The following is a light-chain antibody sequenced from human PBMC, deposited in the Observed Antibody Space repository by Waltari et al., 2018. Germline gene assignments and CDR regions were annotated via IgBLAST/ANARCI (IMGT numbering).Light chain of an antibody. CDR3: QQRGTWPPIT. CDR1: QSVTNY. J-gene: IGKJ5*01. Sequence: EIVLTQSPVILFLSPRETAPLSCRVSQSVTNYLAWYQHRPGQAPRLLIYPASNRATGIPARFSGSGFGTDFTLTINSLEPEDFAVYYCQQRGTWPPITFGQGTRLEIK. CDR2: PAS. V-gene: IGKV3-11*01.